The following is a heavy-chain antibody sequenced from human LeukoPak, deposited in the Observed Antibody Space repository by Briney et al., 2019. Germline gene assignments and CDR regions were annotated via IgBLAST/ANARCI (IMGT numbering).Heavy chain of an antibody. V-gene: IGHV4-31*03. CDR2: IYYSGST. CDR1: GGSISSGGYY. Sequence: SQTLSLTCTVSGGSISSGGYYWSWIRQHPGKGLEWIGYIYYSGSTYYNPSLKSRDTISVDTSKNQFSLKLSSVTAADTAVYYCAREGIYYFDYWGQGTLVTVSS. D-gene: IGHD3-10*01. CDR3: AREGIYYFDY. J-gene: IGHJ4*02.